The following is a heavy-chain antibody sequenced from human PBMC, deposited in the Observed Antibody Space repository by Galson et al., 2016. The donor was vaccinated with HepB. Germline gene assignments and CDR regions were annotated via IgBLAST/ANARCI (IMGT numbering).Heavy chain of an antibody. J-gene: IGHJ4*02. Sequence: SLRLSCAVSGFSLNNVAMSWVRQGPGKGLEWVSGVLTSGGRTYYADFVKGRFTISRDNSNNTLYLQMDSLRAEDTAIYYGAKLAKWQPDYWGQGTLVTVSS. D-gene: IGHD1-26*01. CDR3: AKLAKWQPDY. CDR1: GFSLNNVA. CDR2: VLTSGGRT. V-gene: IGHV3-23*01.